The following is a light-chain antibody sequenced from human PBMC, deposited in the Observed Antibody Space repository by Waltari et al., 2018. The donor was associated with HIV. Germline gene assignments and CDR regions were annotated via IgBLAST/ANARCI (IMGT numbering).Light chain of an antibody. Sequence: QSALTQPASVSGSPGQSITIPCTRTSSDFAPYKLVSWSQQHPGKAPKLMIYEVSKRPSGVSDRFSGSKSGDTASLTISGLQAEDEADYYCCSYVSNVIFGGGTKLTVL. CDR3: CSYVSNVI. V-gene: IGLV2-23*02. CDR1: SSDFAPYKL. J-gene: IGLJ2*01. CDR2: EVS.